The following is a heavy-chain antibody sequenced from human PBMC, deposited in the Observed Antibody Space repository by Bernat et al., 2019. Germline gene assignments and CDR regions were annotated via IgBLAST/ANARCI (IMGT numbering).Heavy chain of an antibody. CDR1: GFTFSNAW. V-gene: IGHV3-15*07. CDR3: TTAPSGGATSPDY. Sequence: EVQLVESGGGLVKPGGSLRLSCAASGFTFSNAWMNWVRQAPGRGLEWVGRIKSKTDGGTTAYAAPVKGRFTSSNDDSKSTVFLQMNSLKTEDTAVYYCTTAPSGGATSPDYWGQGTLATVSS. CDR2: IKSKTDGGTT. J-gene: IGHJ4*02. D-gene: IGHD1-26*01.